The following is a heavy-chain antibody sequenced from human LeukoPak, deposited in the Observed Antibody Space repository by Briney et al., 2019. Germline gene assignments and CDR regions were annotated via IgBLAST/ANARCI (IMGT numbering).Heavy chain of an antibody. CDR3: ASIEGFLANYYDSSDLDAFDI. D-gene: IGHD3-22*01. Sequence: ASVKVSCKASGGTFSSYAISWVRQAPGQGLEWMGRIIPILGIANYAQKFQGRVTITADKSTSTAYMELSSLRSEDTAVYYCASIEGFLANYYDSSDLDAFDIWGQGTMVTVSS. V-gene: IGHV1-69*04. J-gene: IGHJ3*02. CDR2: IIPILGIA. CDR1: GGTFSSYA.